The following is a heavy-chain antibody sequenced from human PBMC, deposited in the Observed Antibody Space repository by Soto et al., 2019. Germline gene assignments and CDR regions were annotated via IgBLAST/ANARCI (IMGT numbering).Heavy chain of an antibody. CDR1: GFTFSSYA. V-gene: IGHV3-23*01. D-gene: IGHD2-2*01. Sequence: EVQLLESGGGLVQPGGSLRLSCAASGFTFSSYAMNWGRQAPGKGLEWVSASRGSCGSTYYADSVKGRFTISRDNSKNTLYLQMNSLRAEDTAVYYCAKEYRPLARYFDYWGQGTLVTVSS. CDR2: SRGSCGST. J-gene: IGHJ4*02. CDR3: AKEYRPLARYFDY.